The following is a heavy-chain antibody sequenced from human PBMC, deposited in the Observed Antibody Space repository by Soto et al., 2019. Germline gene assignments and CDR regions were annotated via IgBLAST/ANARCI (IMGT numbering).Heavy chain of an antibody. CDR1: GYTFTSYY. Sequence: GASVKGSCKASGYTFTSYYMHWVRQAPGQGLEWMGIINPSGGSTSYAQKFQGRVTMTRDTSTSTVYMELSSLRSEDTAVYYCARGGTIFGVVFKSWDWFDPWGQGTLVTVSS. J-gene: IGHJ5*02. CDR2: INPSGGST. CDR3: ARGGTIFGVVFKSWDWFDP. V-gene: IGHV1-46*01. D-gene: IGHD3-3*01.